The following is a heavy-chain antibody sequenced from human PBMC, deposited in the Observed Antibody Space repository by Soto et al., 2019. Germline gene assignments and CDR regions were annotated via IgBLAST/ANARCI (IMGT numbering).Heavy chain of an antibody. D-gene: IGHD3-22*01. CDR3: ARDLNYYDSSGFYPAALMDV. CDR1: GYTFTGNY. V-gene: IGHV1-2*04. Sequence: SVKPCCKASGYTFTGNYMHWVRQAHGQGLEWMGWINPNSGGTNYAQKFQGWVTMTRDTSISTAYMELSRLRSDDTAVYYCARDLNYYDSSGFYPAALMDVWGQGTTVTVSS. J-gene: IGHJ6*02. CDR2: INPNSGGT.